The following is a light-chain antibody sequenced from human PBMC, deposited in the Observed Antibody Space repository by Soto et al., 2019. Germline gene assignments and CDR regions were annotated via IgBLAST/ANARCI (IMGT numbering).Light chain of an antibody. Sequence: QSVLTQPPSASGTPGQRVTISCSGSSSNIGSNYVYWYQQLPGTAPKLLIYRNNQRPSGVPDRFSGSKSGTSASLAISGLRSEDEADHYCAAWDDSLSGYVVFGGGTQLTVL. CDR3: AAWDDSLSGYVV. CDR1: SSNIGSNY. J-gene: IGLJ2*01. CDR2: RNN. V-gene: IGLV1-47*01.